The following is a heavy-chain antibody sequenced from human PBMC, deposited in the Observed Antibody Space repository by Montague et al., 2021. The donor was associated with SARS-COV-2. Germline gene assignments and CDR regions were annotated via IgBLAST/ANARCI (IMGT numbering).Heavy chain of an antibody. Sequence: SETLSLTCTVSGGGSISSSHWWSWVRQPSGKGLEWIGEIYHDGSTNYNPSLKSRLTISVDKSKNQFSLKLSSVTAADTAVYYCARFTSTGSGSYYIFDYWGQGTLVTVSS. V-gene: IGHV4-4*02. D-gene: IGHD1-26*01. CDR3: ARFTSTGSGSYYIFDY. CDR1: GGGSISSSHW. CDR2: IYHDGST. J-gene: IGHJ4*02.